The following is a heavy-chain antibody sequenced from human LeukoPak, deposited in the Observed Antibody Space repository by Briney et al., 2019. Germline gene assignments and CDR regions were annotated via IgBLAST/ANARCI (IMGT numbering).Heavy chain of an antibody. CDR2: IDTTTNYI. D-gene: IGHD3-10*01. V-gene: IGHV3-21*01. CDR3: ARGRSITLLRGVAMSDGFDF. Sequence: GGSLRLSCAASGFTFSTYSMNWVRQAPGKGLEWVSFIDTTTNYIYYGASVKGRFTISRDNAKNSLYLQMSGLRAEDTAVYYCARGRSITLLRGVAMSDGFDFWGQGAMVTVSS. CDR1: GFTFSTYS. J-gene: IGHJ3*01.